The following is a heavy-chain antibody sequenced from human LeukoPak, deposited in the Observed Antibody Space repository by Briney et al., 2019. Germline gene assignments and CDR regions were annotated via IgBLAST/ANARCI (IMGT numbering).Heavy chain of an antibody. V-gene: IGHV4-31*03. D-gene: IGHD6-19*01. Sequence: SQTLSLTCTVSGGSISSGGYNWSWIRQHPGKGLECIGYIYYSGSTYYNPSLKSRVTISVDTSKNQFSLKLSSVTAADTAVYYCARSGSSGWYFGIDYWGQGTLVTVSS. CDR2: IYYSGST. CDR3: ARSGSSGWYFGIDY. CDR1: GGSISSGGYN. J-gene: IGHJ4*02.